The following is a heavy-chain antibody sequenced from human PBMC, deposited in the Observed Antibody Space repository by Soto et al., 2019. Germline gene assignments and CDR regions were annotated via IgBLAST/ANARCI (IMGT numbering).Heavy chain of an antibody. V-gene: IGHV1-18*01. J-gene: IGHJ4*02. D-gene: IGHD3-9*01. CDR3: ATGEYFDSALDY. Sequence: VASVKVFCKASCYTFTTYGISWWLQAPGQGGEGMGWISAYNDNTNYSQKLQRRVTMTTDTSTSKAYMELRSLRSDDTAVYYCATGEYFDSALDYWGQGTLVTVSS. CDR2: ISAYNDNT. CDR1: CYTFTTYG.